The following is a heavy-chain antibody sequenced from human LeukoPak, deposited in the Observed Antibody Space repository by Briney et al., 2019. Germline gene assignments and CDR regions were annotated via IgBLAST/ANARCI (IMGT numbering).Heavy chain of an antibody. CDR2: ISSSASST. CDR3: ARDRYYYDSSGDAFDI. J-gene: IGHJ3*02. CDR1: AFTFSSYT. V-gene: IGHV3-48*02. D-gene: IGHD3-22*01. Sequence: GGSLRLSCAASAFTFSSYTMNWVRQAPGKGLEWVSYISSSASSTYYADSVKGRFTISRDNAKNSLYLQMNSLRDEDTAVYYCARDRYYYDSSGDAFDIWGQRTMVTVSS.